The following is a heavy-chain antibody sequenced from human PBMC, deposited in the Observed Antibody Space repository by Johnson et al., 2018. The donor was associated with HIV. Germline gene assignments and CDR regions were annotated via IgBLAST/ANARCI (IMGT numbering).Heavy chain of an antibody. CDR3: ARDNGAVAGPEGAFDI. Sequence: QVQLVESGGGVVQPGRSLRLSCAASGFTFSSYAMHWVRQAPGTGLEWVAVISYDGSNKYYADSVTGRFTISRDNSKNTLYLQMNSLRAEDTAVYYCARDNGAVAGPEGAFDIWGQGTMVTVSS. J-gene: IGHJ3*02. V-gene: IGHV3-30-3*01. D-gene: IGHD6-19*01. CDR1: GFTFSSYA. CDR2: ISYDGSNK.